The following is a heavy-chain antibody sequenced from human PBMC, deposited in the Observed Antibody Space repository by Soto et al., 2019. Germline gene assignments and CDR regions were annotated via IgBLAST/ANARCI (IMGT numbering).Heavy chain of an antibody. V-gene: IGHV1-8*01. Sequence: QVQLVQSGAAVKKPGASVKVSCKASGYTFISYDINWVRQATGQGLEWMGWMNPNTGDTGCAQKFQGRVTMTRNTSRSTANLELSSLRSDDTGVYFCARGDGYMFDCWGQGNVVTVSS. CDR1: GYTFISYD. CDR3: ARGDGYMFDC. D-gene: IGHD5-12*01. J-gene: IGHJ4*02. CDR2: MNPNTGDT.